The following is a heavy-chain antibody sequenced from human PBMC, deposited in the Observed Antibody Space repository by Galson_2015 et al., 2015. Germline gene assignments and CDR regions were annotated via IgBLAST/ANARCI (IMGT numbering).Heavy chain of an antibody. J-gene: IGHJ4*02. Sequence: SLRLSCAASGFTFSSYGMHWVRQAPGKGLEWVAVISYDGSNKYYADSVKGRFTISRDNSKNTLYLQMNSLRAEDTAVYYCTRGGYYDGRGNPITFDYWGQGILVTVSS. CDR1: GFTFSSYG. CDR2: ISYDGSNK. V-gene: IGHV3-30*03. CDR3: TRGGYYDGRGNPITFDY. D-gene: IGHD3-22*01.